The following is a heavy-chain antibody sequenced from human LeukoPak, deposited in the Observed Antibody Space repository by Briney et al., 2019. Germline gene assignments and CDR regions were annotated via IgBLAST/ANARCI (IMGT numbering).Heavy chain of an antibody. D-gene: IGHD3-22*01. CDR1: GFTFSNYG. J-gene: IGHJ4*02. CDR3: AKDLYDSPFDY. V-gene: IGHV3-30*02. CDR2: IRYDGSKK. Sequence: TGGSLRLSCAASGFTFSNYGMHWVRQAPGKGLEWVAFIRYDGSKKYYVDSVKGRFTISRDSSKNTLYLQMNSLRAEDTAVYYCAKDLYDSPFDYWGQGTLVTVSS.